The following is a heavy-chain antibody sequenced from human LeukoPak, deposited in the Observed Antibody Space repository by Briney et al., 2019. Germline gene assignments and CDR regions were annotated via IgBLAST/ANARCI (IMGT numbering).Heavy chain of an antibody. CDR2: IIPIFGTA. J-gene: IGHJ4*02. V-gene: IGHV1-69*13. D-gene: IGHD1-26*01. CDR1: GGTFSSYA. Sequence: SVTVSCKASGGTFSSYAISWVRQAPGQGLEWMGGIIPIFGTANYAQKFQGRVTITADESTSTAYMELSSLRSEDTAVYYCARAGGSYYRYFDYWGQGTLVTVSS. CDR3: ARAGGSYYRYFDY.